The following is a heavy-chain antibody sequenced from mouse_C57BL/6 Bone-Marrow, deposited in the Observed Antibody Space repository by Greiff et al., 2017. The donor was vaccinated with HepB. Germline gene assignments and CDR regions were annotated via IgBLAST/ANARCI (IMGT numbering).Heavy chain of an antibody. CDR3: AKRFTTVVENYYAMDY. V-gene: IGHV2-5*01. CDR1: GFSLTSYG. J-gene: IGHJ4*01. CDR2: IWRGGST. Sequence: VQLVESGPGLVQPSQRLSITCTVSGFSLTSYGVHWVRQSPGKGLEWLGVIWRGGSTDYNAAFMSRLSITKDNSKSQVFFKMNSLQADDTAIYYCAKRFTTVVENYYAMDYWGQGTSVTVSS. D-gene: IGHD1-1*01.